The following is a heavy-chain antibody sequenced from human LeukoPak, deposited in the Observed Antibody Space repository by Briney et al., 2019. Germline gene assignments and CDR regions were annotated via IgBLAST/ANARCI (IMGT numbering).Heavy chain of an antibody. CDR1: GDSISSYY. CDR2: IYTSETT. CDR3: ARLYYYGSGMFSAFDI. V-gene: IGHV4-4*07. J-gene: IGHJ3*02. D-gene: IGHD3-10*01. Sequence: PSETLSLTCTVSGDSISSYYWSWIRQPAGKGLEWVGRIYTSETTNYNPSLKGRVTMSVDTSKNQLSLKLSSVTAADTAVYYCARLYYYGSGMFSAFDIWGQGTVVTVSS.